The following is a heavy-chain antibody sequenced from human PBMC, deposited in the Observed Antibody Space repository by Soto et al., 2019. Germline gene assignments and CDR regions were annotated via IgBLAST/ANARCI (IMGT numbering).Heavy chain of an antibody. Sequence: GGSLRLSSAASGFTFSSYGMHWVRQAPGKGLEWVAVISYDGSNKYYADSVKGRFTISRDNSKNTLYLQMNSLRAEDTAVYYWAKEQTNCPHYWGQRTLGTVSS. V-gene: IGHV3-30*18. CDR3: AKEQTNCPHY. J-gene: IGHJ4*02. CDR2: ISYDGSNK. CDR1: GFTFSSYG. D-gene: IGHD7-27*01.